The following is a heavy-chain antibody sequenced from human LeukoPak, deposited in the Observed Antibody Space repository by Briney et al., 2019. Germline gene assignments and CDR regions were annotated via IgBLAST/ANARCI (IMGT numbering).Heavy chain of an antibody. Sequence: SETLSLTCTVSGGSISSYNWNWIRQPPGKGPEWIGNIYYTGSTNYNPSFKGRVTISVDTSKNQFSLKLSSVTAADTAVFYCARGASGWYWIDYWGLGTLVTVSS. CDR3: ARGASGWYWIDY. D-gene: IGHD6-19*01. CDR1: GGSISSYN. CDR2: IYYTGST. V-gene: IGHV4-59*01. J-gene: IGHJ4*02.